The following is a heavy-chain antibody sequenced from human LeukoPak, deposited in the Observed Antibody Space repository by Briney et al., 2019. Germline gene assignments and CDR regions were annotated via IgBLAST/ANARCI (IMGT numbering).Heavy chain of an antibody. CDR1: GYTFTTYW. J-gene: IGHJ4*02. D-gene: IGHD6-19*01. CDR3: ARHAGGYSSGWYEDY. V-gene: IGHV5-51*01. CDR2: IYPSDSDT. Sequence: GESLKISCKGSGYTFTTYWIGWVRQMPGKGLEWMGIIYPSDSDTRYSPSFQGQVTISVDKSINTAYLQWSNLRASDTAMYYCARHAGGYSSGWYEDYWGQGTLVTVSS.